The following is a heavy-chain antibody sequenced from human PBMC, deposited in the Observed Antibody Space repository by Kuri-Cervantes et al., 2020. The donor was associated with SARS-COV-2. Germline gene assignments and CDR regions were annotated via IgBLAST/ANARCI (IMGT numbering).Heavy chain of an antibody. CDR3: ARSVNDFWSGYAVSLSTNYFDY. J-gene: IGHJ4*02. V-gene: IGHV4-4*07. Sequence: SETLSLTCTVSGGSISSYYWSWIRQPAGKGLEWIGRIYTSGSTYYNPSLKSRVTISVDTSKNQFSLKLSSVTAADTAVYYCARSVNDFWSGYAVSLSTNYFDYWGQGTLVTVSS. CDR1: GGSISSYY. CDR2: IYTSGST. D-gene: IGHD3-3*01.